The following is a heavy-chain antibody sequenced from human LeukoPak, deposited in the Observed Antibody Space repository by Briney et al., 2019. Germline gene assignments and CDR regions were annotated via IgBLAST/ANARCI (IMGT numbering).Heavy chain of an antibody. CDR2: INPIFGTA. CDR1: GGTFSSYA. D-gene: IGHD5-12*01. V-gene: IGHV1-69*05. Sequence: GASVKVSCKASGGTFSSYAISWVRQAPGQGLEWMGGINPIFGTANYAQKFQGRVTITTDESTSTAYMELSSLRSEDTAVYYCASEGLRGYSGYGKFDPWGQGTLVTVSS. J-gene: IGHJ5*02. CDR3: ASEGLRGYSGYGKFDP.